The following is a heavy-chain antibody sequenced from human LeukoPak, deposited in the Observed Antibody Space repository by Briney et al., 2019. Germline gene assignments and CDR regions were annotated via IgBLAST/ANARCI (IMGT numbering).Heavy chain of an antibody. V-gene: IGHV1-18*04. J-gene: IGHJ4*02. CDR1: GYTFTGYY. CDR2: ISGYNGNT. CDR3: ARVPRNSGYDLIDY. D-gene: IGHD5-12*01. Sequence: ASVKVSCKASGYTFTGYYMHWVRQAPGQGLGWMGWISGYNGNTNYAQKLQGRVTMTTDTSTTTAYMELRSLRSDDTAVYYCARVPRNSGYDLIDYWGQGTLVTVSS.